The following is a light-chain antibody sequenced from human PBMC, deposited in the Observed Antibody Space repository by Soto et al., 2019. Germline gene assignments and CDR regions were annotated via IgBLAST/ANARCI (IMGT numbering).Light chain of an antibody. CDR2: GAS. V-gene: IGKV3-20*01. J-gene: IGKJ1*01. Sequence: EIVLTQSPGTLSLSPGDRATLSCRASQSVSSNFLAWYQQKPGQAPRLLIYGASIRATGIPDRFSGSGSGTVVTLTIRRLEHEDFAMYFCHQYGSSPRTFGQGTKVEIK. CDR3: HQYGSSPRT. CDR1: QSVSSNF.